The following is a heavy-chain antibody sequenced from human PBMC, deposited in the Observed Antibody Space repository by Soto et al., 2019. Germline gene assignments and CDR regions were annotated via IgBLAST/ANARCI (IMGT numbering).Heavy chain of an antibody. CDR2: ISPNSGDT. Sequence: GASVPVSCKASRYTFTGYYVHWVRQAPGQGLEWMGWISPNSGDTYLAQRFQGRVTMNRDTCIGTAYMERRSLTSDDTAEYFCAKGGAIVAAATRVYRYNAKDVWGQGTTVTVSS. J-gene: IGHJ6*02. V-gene: IGHV1-2*02. D-gene: IGHD1-26*01. CDR1: RYTFTGYY. CDR3: AKGGAIVAAATRVYRYNAKDV.